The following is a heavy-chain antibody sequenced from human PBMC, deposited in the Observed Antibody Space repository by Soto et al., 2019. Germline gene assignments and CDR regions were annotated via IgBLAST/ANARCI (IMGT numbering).Heavy chain of an antibody. CDR1: GFTFSSYW. D-gene: IGHD6-13*01. CDR2: INSDGSST. J-gene: IGHJ6*02. CDR3: ARDGDSSWYLFYYGMDV. V-gene: IGHV3-74*01. Sequence: PGGSLRLSCAASGFTFSSYWMHWVRQAPGKGLVWVSRINSDGSSTSYADSVKGRFTISRDNAKNTLYLQMNSLRAEDTAVYYCARDGDSSWYLFYYGMDVWGQGTTVTVSS.